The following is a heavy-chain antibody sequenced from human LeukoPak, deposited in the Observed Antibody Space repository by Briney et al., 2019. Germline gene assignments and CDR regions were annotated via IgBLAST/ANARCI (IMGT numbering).Heavy chain of an antibody. CDR1: GFTFSSYS. J-gene: IGHJ3*02. D-gene: IGHD5-18*01. Sequence: GGSLRLSCAASGFTFSSYSMNWVRQAPGKGLEWVSSISSSSSYIYYADSVKGRFTISRDNAKNSLYLQMNSLRAEDTAVYYCARDYSYGVIGDAFDIWGQGTMVTVSS. CDR3: ARDYSYGVIGDAFDI. CDR2: ISSSSSYI. V-gene: IGHV3-21*01.